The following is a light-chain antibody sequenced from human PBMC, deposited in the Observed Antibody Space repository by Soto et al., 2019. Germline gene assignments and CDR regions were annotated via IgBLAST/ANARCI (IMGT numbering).Light chain of an antibody. Sequence: QSALTQPASVSGSPGQSITISCTGTSSDVGSYNLVSWYQQHPGKAPKLMIYEGSNRPSGVSNRFSGSKSGNTASLTISGLQAEDEADYYCCSYAGSSTWVFGGGTKLTFL. J-gene: IGLJ3*02. V-gene: IGLV2-23*01. CDR1: SSDVGSYNL. CDR3: CSYAGSSTWV. CDR2: EGS.